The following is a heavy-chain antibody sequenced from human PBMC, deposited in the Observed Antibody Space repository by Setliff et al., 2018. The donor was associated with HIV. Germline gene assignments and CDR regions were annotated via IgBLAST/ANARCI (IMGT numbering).Heavy chain of an antibody. J-gene: IGHJ4*02. CDR3: ARRGDYGGMGY. V-gene: IGHV4-61*09. Sequence: SETLSLTCTVSGGSISSGSYYWSWIRQPAWKGLEWIGHIYTSGSTNYNPSLKSRVTISVDTSKNQFSLKLISLTAADTAVYYCARRGDYGGMGYWGRGTLVTVSS. CDR1: GGSISSGSYY. CDR2: IYTSGST. D-gene: IGHD4-17*01.